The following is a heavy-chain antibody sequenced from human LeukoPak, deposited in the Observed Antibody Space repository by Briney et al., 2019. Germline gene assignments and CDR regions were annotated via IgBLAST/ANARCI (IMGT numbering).Heavy chain of an antibody. CDR2: ISSSSSYI. D-gene: IGHD3-3*01. Sequence: GGSLRLSCAASGFTFSSYSMNWVRQAPGKGLEWVSSISSSSSYIYYADSVKGRFTISRDNAKNSLYLQMNSLRAEDTAVYYCARRYDFWSGYYGYWGQGTLVTVSS. J-gene: IGHJ4*02. CDR3: ARRYDFWSGYYGY. V-gene: IGHV3-21*01. CDR1: GFTFSSYS.